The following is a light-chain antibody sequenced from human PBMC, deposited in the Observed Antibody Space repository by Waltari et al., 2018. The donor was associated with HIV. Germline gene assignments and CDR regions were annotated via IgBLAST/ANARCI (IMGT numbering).Light chain of an antibody. CDR3: QQSFVTPYT. J-gene: IGKJ2*01. V-gene: IGKV1-39*01. CDR1: QSISNY. CDR2: AAS. Sequence: DIQMTQSTSSLSASVGDRVNISCRASQSISNYLNWYQQKPGKAPKLLISAASSLESEVPSRFSGSGSATDFTLTISSLQPEDFATYSCQQSFVTPYTFGQGTRLEIK.